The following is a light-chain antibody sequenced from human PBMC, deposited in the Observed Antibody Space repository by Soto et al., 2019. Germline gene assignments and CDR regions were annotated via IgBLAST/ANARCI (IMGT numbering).Light chain of an antibody. V-gene: IGKV3-20*01. J-gene: IGKJ1*01. CDR1: QSVSSSY. Sequence: EIVLTQSPGTLSLSPGERATLSCRASQSVSSSYLAWYQQKPGQAPRLLIYGASSRAASIPDRFSGSGSGTDFTLTISTLETEDFAVYYWQQYGSSPWTFGQGTKVEIK. CDR3: QQYGSSPWT. CDR2: GAS.